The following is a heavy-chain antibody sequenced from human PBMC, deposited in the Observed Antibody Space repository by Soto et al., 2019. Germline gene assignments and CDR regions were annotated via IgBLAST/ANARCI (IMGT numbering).Heavy chain of an antibody. CDR1: GFTFSSYG. Sequence: QVQLVESGGGVVQPGRSLRLSCAASGFTFSSYGMHWVRQAPGKGLEWVAVISYDGSNKYYADSVKGRFTFSRDNSKNTLYLQMNSLRAEDTAVYYCAKEVGSYGFYYYGMDVWGQGTTVTVSS. CDR3: AKEVGSYGFYYYGMDV. V-gene: IGHV3-30*18. CDR2: ISYDGSNK. D-gene: IGHD1-26*01. J-gene: IGHJ6*02.